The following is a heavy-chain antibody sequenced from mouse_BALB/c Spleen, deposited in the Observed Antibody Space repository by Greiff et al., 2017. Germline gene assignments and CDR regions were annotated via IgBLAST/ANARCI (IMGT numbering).Heavy chain of an antibody. J-gene: IGHJ2*01. CDR3: ARAYYRYDGTFDY. CDR2: ISSGGSYT. V-gene: IGHV5-6*01. Sequence: EVQLVESGGDLVKPGGSLKLSCAASGFTFSSYGMSWVRQTPDKRLEWVATISSGGSYTYYPDSVTGRFTISRDNAKNTLYLQMSSLKSEDTAMYYCARAYYRYDGTFDYWGQGTTLTVSS. D-gene: IGHD2-14*01. CDR1: GFTFSSYG.